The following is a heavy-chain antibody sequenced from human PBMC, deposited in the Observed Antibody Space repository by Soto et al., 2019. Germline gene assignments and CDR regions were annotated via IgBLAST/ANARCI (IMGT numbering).Heavy chain of an antibody. CDR1: VYTFSSYC. CDR2: IYPGDSDT. CDR3: ARKFAPEFFDS. J-gene: IGHJ5*01. V-gene: IGHV5-51*01. Sequence: GESLKISCKGSVYTFSSYCIAWVRQMPGKGLEWMGIIYPGDSDTKYSPAFQGQVTISADKSINTAYLQWTSLEASDTAMYYCARKFAPEFFDSWGQGTMVTVSS. D-gene: IGHD3-10*01.